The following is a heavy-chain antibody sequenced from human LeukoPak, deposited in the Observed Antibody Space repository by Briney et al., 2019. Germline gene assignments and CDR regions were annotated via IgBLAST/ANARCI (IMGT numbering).Heavy chain of an antibody. D-gene: IGHD1-14*01. CDR2: INHSGST. Sequence: KPSETLSLTCAVYGGSFSGYYWSWIRQPPGKGLEWIGEINHSGSTNYNPSLKSRVTISVDTSKNQPSLKLSSVTAADTAVYYCARVAFSGAVDYWGQGTLVTVSS. CDR1: GGSFSGYY. J-gene: IGHJ4*02. CDR3: ARVAFSGAVDY. V-gene: IGHV4-34*01.